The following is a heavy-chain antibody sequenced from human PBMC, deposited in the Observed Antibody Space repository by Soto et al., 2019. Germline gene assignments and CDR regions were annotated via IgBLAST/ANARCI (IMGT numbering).Heavy chain of an antibody. V-gene: IGHV1-69*01. D-gene: IGHD6-19*01. CDR1: GGSFSNYI. CDR2: TIPMFATA. Sequence: QVHLVQSGAEVKKPGSSVKVSCKASGGSFSNYIFAWVRQAPGQGLEWMGGTIPMFATAQYAQKLQGRVTITADDSTSTVYMALPSLTSDDTAVYYCARGLFGQQWLVGFDTWGQGTLVTVSS. CDR3: ARGLFGQQWLVGFDT. J-gene: IGHJ4*02.